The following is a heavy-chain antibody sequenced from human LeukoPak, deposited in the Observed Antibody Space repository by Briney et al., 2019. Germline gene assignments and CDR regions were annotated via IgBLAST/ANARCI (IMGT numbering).Heavy chain of an antibody. CDR2: TGASVSNT. V-gene: IGHV3-23*01. Sequence: GGSLRLSCAASGFSFSNYAMDWVRQAPGKGLEWVSTTGASVSNTNYADSVKGRFTISRDNSKNTLSLQMSSLKVEDTAVYYCARRSGGTRDYWGQGTLVTVSS. J-gene: IGHJ4*02. D-gene: IGHD1-1*01. CDR1: GFSFSNYA. CDR3: ARRSGGTRDY.